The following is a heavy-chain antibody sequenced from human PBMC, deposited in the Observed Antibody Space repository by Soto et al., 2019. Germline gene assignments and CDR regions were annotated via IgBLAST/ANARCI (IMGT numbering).Heavy chain of an antibody. Sequence: GSLRVSCTFSVFTFEDHALTWVCQAPGKGLHWVGYIRGSTYGWTTEYDPSVRGRIIISRDDSKSIGYLQMNSLKSEDTAVYYCARDGDFYGVDVWGQGTTVTVSS. CDR2: IRGSTYGWTT. D-gene: IGHD3-3*01. J-gene: IGHJ6*01. V-gene: IGHV3-49*04. CDR3: ARDGDFYGVDV. CDR1: VFTFEDHA.